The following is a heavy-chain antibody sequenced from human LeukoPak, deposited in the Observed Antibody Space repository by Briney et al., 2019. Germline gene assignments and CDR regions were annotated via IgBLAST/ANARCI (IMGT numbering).Heavy chain of an antibody. J-gene: IGHJ4*02. CDR1: GDSIINHY. D-gene: IGHD6-13*01. CDR2: FYDSGIT. CDR3: ARGEIAAAGSLYFDY. V-gene: IGHV4-59*11. Sequence: PSETLSLTCTVPGDSIINHYWSWIRQSPGKGLEWLGSFYDSGITYYNPSLKSRVTISLDTSKMVFSLRLTSVTAADTAVYYCARGEIAAAGSLYFDYWGQGTLVTVSS.